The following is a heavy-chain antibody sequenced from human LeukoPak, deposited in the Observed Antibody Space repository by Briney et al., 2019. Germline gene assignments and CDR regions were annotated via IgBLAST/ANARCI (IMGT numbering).Heavy chain of an antibody. V-gene: IGHV5-51*01. CDR2: IYPGDSDT. Sequence: GESLKISCKGSEYSFNDYWIGWVRQVPGKGLEWMGIIYPGDSDTRYSPSFQGQVTISADKSISTAYLQWSSLKASDTAMYYCARGGSYLLSPFDYWGQGTLVTVSS. CDR3: ARGGSYLLSPFDY. CDR1: EYSFNDYW. J-gene: IGHJ4*02. D-gene: IGHD1-26*01.